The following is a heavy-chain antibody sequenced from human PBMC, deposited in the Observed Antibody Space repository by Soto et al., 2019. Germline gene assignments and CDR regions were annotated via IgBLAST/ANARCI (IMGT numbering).Heavy chain of an antibody. Sequence: QVQLVESGGGVVQPGRSLRLSCAASGFTFSSYGIHWVRQAPGKGLEWVADISYDGGNKYYADSVKGRFTISRDNSKNTWQLQMNGLRAEDIAVYYCAKVTARGVIITPGRSWGQATLVTVSS. CDR3: AKVTARGVIITPGRS. CDR1: GFTFSSYG. V-gene: IGHV3-30*18. CDR2: ISYDGGNK. J-gene: IGHJ4*02. D-gene: IGHD3-10*01.